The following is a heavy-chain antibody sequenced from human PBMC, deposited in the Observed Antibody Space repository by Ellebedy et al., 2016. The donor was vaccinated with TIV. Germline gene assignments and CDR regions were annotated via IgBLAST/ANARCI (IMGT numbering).Heavy chain of an antibody. CDR2: INSDGSST. D-gene: IGHD6-19*01. Sequence: GESLKISCAASGFTFGSYWMHWVRQAPGKGLVWVSRINSDGSSTTYADSVKGRFTISRDNAKNTMYLQMNSLSAEDTAVYYCARDRGWDSSGFSYWGQGTLVTVS. V-gene: IGHV3-74*01. CDR3: ARDRGWDSSGFSY. J-gene: IGHJ4*02. CDR1: GFTFGSYW.